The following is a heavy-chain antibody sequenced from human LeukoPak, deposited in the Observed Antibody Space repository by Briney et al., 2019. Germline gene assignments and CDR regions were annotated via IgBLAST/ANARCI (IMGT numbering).Heavy chain of an antibody. Sequence: SETLSLTCTVSGGSISSSSYYWGWIRQPPGKGLEWIGSIYYSGSTYYNPSLKSRVTISVDTSKNQFSLKLSSVTAADTAVYYCARQKGEYYDFWSGYPYNWFDPWGQGTPVTASS. CDR1: GGSISSSSYY. D-gene: IGHD3-3*01. V-gene: IGHV4-39*01. J-gene: IGHJ5*02. CDR3: ARQKGEYYDFWSGYPYNWFDP. CDR2: IYYSGST.